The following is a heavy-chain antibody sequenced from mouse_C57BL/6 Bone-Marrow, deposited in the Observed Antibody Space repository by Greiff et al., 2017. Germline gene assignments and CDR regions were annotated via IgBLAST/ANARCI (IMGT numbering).Heavy chain of an antibody. CDR1: GYTFTSYW. Sequence: QVQLKQPGAELVMPGASVKLSCKASGYTFTSYWMHWVKQRPGQGLEWIGEIDPSDSYTNYNQKFKGKSTLTVDKSSNTAYMQLSSLTSEDSAVYYCARGERFAYWGQGTLVTVSA. J-gene: IGHJ3*01. CDR2: IDPSDSYT. CDR3: ARGERFAY. V-gene: IGHV1-69*01.